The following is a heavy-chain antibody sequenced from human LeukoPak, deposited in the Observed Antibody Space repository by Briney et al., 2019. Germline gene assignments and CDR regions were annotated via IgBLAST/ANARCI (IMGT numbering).Heavy chain of an antibody. V-gene: IGHV3-30*18. Sequence: GRSLRLSCAASGFTFSSYGMHWVRQAPGKGLEWVAVISYDGSNKYYADSVKGRFTISRDNSKNTLYLQMNSLRAEDTAVYYCAKDNLPNYYDSSGYYPDDAFDIWGQGTTVTVSS. CDR1: GFTFSSYG. J-gene: IGHJ3*02. CDR3: AKDNLPNYYDSSGYYPDDAFDI. CDR2: ISYDGSNK. D-gene: IGHD3-22*01.